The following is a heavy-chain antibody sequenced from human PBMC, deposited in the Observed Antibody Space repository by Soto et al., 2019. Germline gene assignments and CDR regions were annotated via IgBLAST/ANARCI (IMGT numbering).Heavy chain of an antibody. CDR3: VREPQRNDY. CDR2: ISASNGNR. CDR1: GYDFSSYG. D-gene: IGHD2-2*01. Sequence: QVQLAQSGAEVKKPGASVKVSCKASGYDFSSYGISWVRQAPGQGLEWMGWISASNGNRDYAQQFQGRVTMTSDTSRTTAYMELRSLRSDDTAVYYCVREPQRNDYWGQGTLVNVSS. J-gene: IGHJ4*02. V-gene: IGHV1-18*04.